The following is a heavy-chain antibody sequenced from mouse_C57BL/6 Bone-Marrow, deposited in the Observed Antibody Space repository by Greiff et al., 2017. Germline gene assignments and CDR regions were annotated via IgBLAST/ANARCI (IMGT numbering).Heavy chain of an antibody. CDR2: ISYDGSN. Sequence: EVKLMESGPGLVKPSQSLSLTCSVTGYSITSGYYWNWIRQFPGNKLEWMGYISYDGSNNYNPSLKNRISITRATSKNQFFLKLNSVTTEDTATYYCARGHYYGSSGYYAMDYWGQGTSVTVSS. CDR3: ARGHYYGSSGYYAMDY. V-gene: IGHV3-6*01. CDR1: GYSITSGYY. J-gene: IGHJ4*01. D-gene: IGHD1-1*01.